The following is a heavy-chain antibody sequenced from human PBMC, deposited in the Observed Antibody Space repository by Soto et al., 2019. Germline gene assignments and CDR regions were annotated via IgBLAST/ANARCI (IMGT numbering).Heavy chain of an antibody. Sequence: ASVKVSCKASGYTFTDYYIQWVRQAPGQGLEYMGWISPKSGGEAHAQKFQGRVTITADESTSTAYMELISLTSDDTAVYYCVHRRDGYNSAFFDYWGQGTLVTVSS. V-gene: IGHV1-2*02. D-gene: IGHD5-12*01. J-gene: IGHJ4*02. CDR1: GYTFTDYY. CDR3: VHRRDGYNSAFFDY. CDR2: ISPKSGGE.